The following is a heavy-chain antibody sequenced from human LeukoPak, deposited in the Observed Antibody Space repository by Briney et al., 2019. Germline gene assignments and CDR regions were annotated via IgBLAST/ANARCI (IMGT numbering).Heavy chain of an antibody. V-gene: IGHV3-23*01. CDR1: GFTFSIYA. CDR3: AKRPGYSSGWYTDS. D-gene: IGHD6-19*01. CDR2: IISDGGT. J-gene: IGHJ4*02. Sequence: GGSLRLSCAASGFTFSIYAMTWVRQAPGKGLEWVSAIISDGGTYYADSVKGRFTISRDNSKNTLYLQMNSLRAEDTAVYYCAKRPGYSSGWYTDSWGQGTLVTVSS.